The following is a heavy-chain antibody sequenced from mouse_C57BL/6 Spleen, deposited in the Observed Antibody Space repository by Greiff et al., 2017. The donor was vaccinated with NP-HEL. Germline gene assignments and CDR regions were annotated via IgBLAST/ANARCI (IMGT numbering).Heavy chain of an antibody. D-gene: IGHD3-3*01. V-gene: IGHV5-4*01. CDR3: ARDGDDWFAY. CDR2: ISDGGSYT. CDR1: GFTFSSYA. J-gene: IGHJ3*01. Sequence: EVQVVESGGGLVKPGGSLKLSCVASGFTFSSYAMSWVRQTPEKRLEWVATISDGGSYTYYPDNVKGRFTISRDNAKNNLYLQMSHLKSEDTAMYYCARDGDDWFAYWGQGTLVTVSA.